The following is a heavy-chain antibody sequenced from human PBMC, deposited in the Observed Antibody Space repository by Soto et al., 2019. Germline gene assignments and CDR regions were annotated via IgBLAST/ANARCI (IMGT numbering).Heavy chain of an antibody. Sequence: GGSLRLSCAASGFTFDDYAMHWVRQAPGKGLEWVSGISWNSGSIGYADSVKGRFTISRDNAKNYLYLQMNSLRAEDTALYYCAKSYYYDSSGYYYYYYGMDVWGQGTTVPVSS. D-gene: IGHD3-22*01. CDR2: ISWNSGSI. J-gene: IGHJ6*02. CDR1: GFTFDDYA. V-gene: IGHV3-9*01. CDR3: AKSYYYDSSGYYYYYYGMDV.